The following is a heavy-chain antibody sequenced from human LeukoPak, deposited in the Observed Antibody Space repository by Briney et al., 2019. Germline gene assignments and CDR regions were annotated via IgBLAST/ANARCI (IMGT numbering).Heavy chain of an antibody. Sequence: GGSLRLSCAASGFTFSSYAMSWVRQAPGKGLEWVSTVSGSGGTTHYAESVKGRFTISRDNSKSTLYLQMNSLRAEDTALYYCATSAGWYNYFVMAVWGQGTTVTVSS. J-gene: IGHJ6*02. CDR2: VSGSGGTT. D-gene: IGHD2-15*01. CDR3: ATSAGWYNYFVMAV. CDR1: GFTFSSYA. V-gene: IGHV3-23*01.